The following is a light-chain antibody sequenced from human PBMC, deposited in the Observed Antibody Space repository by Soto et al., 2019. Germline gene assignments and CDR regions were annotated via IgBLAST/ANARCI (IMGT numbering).Light chain of an antibody. V-gene: IGLV1-40*01. Sequence: QSVLTQPPSVSGAPGQRVTISCTGISSNIGAGYDVHWYQQLPGTAPKLLIYGNSNRPSGVPDRFSGSKSGTSASLAITGLQAEDEADYYCQSYDSSLSVNYVFGTGTKLTVL. CDR3: QSYDSSLSVNYV. CDR2: GNS. CDR1: SSNIGAGYD. J-gene: IGLJ1*01.